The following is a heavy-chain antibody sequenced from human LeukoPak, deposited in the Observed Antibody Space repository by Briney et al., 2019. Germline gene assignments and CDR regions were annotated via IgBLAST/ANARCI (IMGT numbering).Heavy chain of an antibody. D-gene: IGHD1-1*01. CDR3: ARIPPGQLERPYYFDY. V-gene: IGHV3-7*04. CDR2: IKQDGREK. Sequence: GGSLRLSCAASGFTFSNFWTTWVRQAPGKGLQWVANIKQDGREKYYVDSVKGRFTISRDNAKNSLYLQMDSLTADDTAIYYCARIPPGQLERPYYFDYWGQGTLVTVSS. CDR1: GFTFSNFW. J-gene: IGHJ4*02.